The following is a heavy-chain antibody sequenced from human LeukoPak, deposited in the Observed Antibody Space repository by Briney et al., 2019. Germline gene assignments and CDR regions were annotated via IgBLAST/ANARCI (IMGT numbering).Heavy chain of an antibody. CDR1: GFSLSTSGMC. J-gene: IGHJ4*02. V-gene: IGHV2-70*11. Sequence: GPTLVNPTQTLTLTCTFSGFSLSTSGMCVSWIRQPPGKALEWLARIDWDDYKYYSTSLKTRLTISKDNSKNQVVLTMITTVPVDTGTYYCARMMAVADHGFDYWGQGTLVTVPS. CDR2: IDWDDYK. CDR3: ARMMAVADHGFDY. D-gene: IGHD6-19*01.